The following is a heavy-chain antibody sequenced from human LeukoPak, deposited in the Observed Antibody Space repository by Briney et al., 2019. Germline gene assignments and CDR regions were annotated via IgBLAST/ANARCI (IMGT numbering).Heavy chain of an antibody. J-gene: IGHJ6*02. V-gene: IGHV1-46*01. Sequence: APVKVSCKASGYTFTSYYMHWVRQAPGQGLERMGIINPSGGSTSYAQKFQGRVTMTRDTSTSTVYMELSSLRSEDTAVYYCASKYSSSWYEGYYGMDAWGQGTTVTVSS. CDR3: ASKYSSSWYEGYYGMDA. CDR2: INPSGGST. D-gene: IGHD6-13*01. CDR1: GYTFTSYY.